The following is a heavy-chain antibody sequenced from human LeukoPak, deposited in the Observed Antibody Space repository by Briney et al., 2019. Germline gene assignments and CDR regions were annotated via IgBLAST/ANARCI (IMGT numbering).Heavy chain of an antibody. CDR2: IYPGDSDT. D-gene: IGHD2-8*01. CDR1: GYRFTNYW. J-gene: IGHJ5*02. CDR3: ARDHRGGTMLNVYWFDP. V-gene: IGHV5-51*01. Sequence: GESLKISCKGSGYRFTNYWIGWVRQMPGKGLEWMGIIYPGDSDTRYSPSFQGQVTVSVDKSISTAHLQWSSLKASDTAMYYCARDHRGGTMLNVYWFDPWGQGTLVTVSS.